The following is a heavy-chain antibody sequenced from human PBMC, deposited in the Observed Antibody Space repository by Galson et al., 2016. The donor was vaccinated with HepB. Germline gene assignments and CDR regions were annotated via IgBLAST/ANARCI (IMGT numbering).Heavy chain of an antibody. V-gene: IGHV4-39*07. CDR1: GGSISSSDYY. J-gene: IGHJ3*02. D-gene: IGHD6-19*01. Sequence: SETLSLTCTVSGGSISSSDYYWGWIRQPPGKGLEWIGSIHYTGNTYYNPSLKSRVTMSVDTSKNQFSLKLSSVTAADTAVYYCARVEHSSGWYYDFDIWGQGTMVTVSS. CDR3: ARVEHSSGWYYDFDI. CDR2: IHYTGNT.